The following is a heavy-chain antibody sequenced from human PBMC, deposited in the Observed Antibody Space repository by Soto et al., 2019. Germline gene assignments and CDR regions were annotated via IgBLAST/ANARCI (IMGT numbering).Heavy chain of an antibody. CDR3: ARARFCTSTSCYHYFDF. V-gene: IGHV4-59*01. D-gene: IGHD2-2*01. J-gene: IGHJ4*02. CDR2: IYNNGRT. Sequence: KPSETLSLTCTVSGGSISSSSWSWIRQPPGRGLEWTGYIYNNGRTDYNPSLKSRVTISVDTSKNHFSLKLSSVTPADTAVYYWARARFCTSTSCYHYFDFWGQGTLVTVSS. CDR1: GGSISSSS.